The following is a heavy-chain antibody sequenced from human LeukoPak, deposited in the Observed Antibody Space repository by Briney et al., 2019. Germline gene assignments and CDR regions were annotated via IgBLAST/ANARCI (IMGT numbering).Heavy chain of an antibody. V-gene: IGHV3-15*01. J-gene: IGHJ4*02. CDR3: AKYYLFGGRAPESSGHGDY. Sequence: GGSLRLSCAASGFTFSNAWMSWVRQAPGKGLEWVGRIKSKTDGGTTDYAAPVKGRFTISRDDSKNTLYLQMNSLRAEDTAVYYCAKYYLFGGRAPESSGHGDYWGQGTLVTVSS. CDR1: GFTFSNAW. CDR2: IKSKTDGGTT. D-gene: IGHD5-12*01.